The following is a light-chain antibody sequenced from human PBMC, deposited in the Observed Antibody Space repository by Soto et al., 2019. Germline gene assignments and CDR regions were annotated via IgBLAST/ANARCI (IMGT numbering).Light chain of an antibody. CDR3: QQYDNWPFT. CDR2: GAS. V-gene: IGKV3-15*01. Sequence: EILMTQSPATLSVSPGERATLSCRASQSVSSNLAWYQQKPGQAPRLLIYGASTRATGIPARFSGSGFGTEFTLTISSLQSEDFAVYYCQQYDNWPFTFGPGTKVDIK. CDR1: QSVSSN. J-gene: IGKJ3*01.